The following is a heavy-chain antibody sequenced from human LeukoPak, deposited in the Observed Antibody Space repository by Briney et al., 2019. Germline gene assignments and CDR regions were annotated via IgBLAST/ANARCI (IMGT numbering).Heavy chain of an antibody. J-gene: IGHJ4*02. D-gene: IGHD4-11*01. CDR2: INPNSGGT. Sequence: GASVKVSCKASGYTFTGYYMHWVRQAPGQGLEWMGWINPNSGGTNYAQKFQGWVTMTRDTSISTAYMELSRPRSDDTAVYYCAREFLMTTVTPMYYWGQGTLVTVSS. CDR3: AREFLMTTVTPMYY. V-gene: IGHV1-2*04. CDR1: GYTFTGYY.